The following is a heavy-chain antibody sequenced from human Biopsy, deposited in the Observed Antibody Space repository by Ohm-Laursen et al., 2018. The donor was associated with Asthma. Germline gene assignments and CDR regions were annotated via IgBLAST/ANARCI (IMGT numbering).Heavy chain of an antibody. V-gene: IGHV3-30*01. CDR2: ISKDASTQ. Sequence: SLRLSCTATGFSFSNFAIHWVRQAPGKGLEWVGVISKDASTQDYADSVKGRFTMARDNSKNTLDLQMNSLREEDTAVYYCVRDGTDDAFDIWGQGTVVSASS. J-gene: IGHJ3*02. CDR1: GFSFSNFA. D-gene: IGHD1-1*01. CDR3: VRDGTDDAFDI.